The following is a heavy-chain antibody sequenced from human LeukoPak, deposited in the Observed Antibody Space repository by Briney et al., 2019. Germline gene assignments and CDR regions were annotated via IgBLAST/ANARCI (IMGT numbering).Heavy chain of an antibody. J-gene: IGHJ6*02. Sequence: ASVKVSCKASGYTFTSYGISWVRQAPGQGLEWMGWISAYNGNTNYAQKLQGRVTMTTDTSTSTAYMELRSLRSDDTAVYYCARLLIWGYDLDPLGYYYGMDVWGQGTTVTVSS. V-gene: IGHV1-18*01. CDR1: GYTFTSYG. D-gene: IGHD5-12*01. CDR2: ISAYNGNT. CDR3: ARLLIWGYDLDPLGYYYGMDV.